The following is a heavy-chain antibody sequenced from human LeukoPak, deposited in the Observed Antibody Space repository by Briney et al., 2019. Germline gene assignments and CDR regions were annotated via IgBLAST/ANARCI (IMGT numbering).Heavy chain of an antibody. Sequence: PGGSLRLSCAASGFTVSSNYMSWVRQAPGKGLEWVSVIYSGGSTYYADSVKGRFTISRDNSKNTLYLQMNSLRAEDTAVYYCASGAGVAATYFDYSGQGTLVTVSS. CDR2: IYSGGST. D-gene: IGHD2-15*01. J-gene: IGHJ4*02. CDR1: GFTVSSNY. V-gene: IGHV3-66*01. CDR3: ASGAGVAATYFDY.